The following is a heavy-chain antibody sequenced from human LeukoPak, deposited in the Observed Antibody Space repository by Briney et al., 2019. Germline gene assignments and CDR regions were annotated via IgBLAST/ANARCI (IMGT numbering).Heavy chain of an antibody. D-gene: IGHD2-21*02. CDR1: GYTFTSYY. J-gene: IGHJ2*01. CDR2: INPSGGST. CDR3: AREDCGGDCYSFRRCFDL. Sequence: GASVKVSCKASGYTFTSYYMHWVRQAPGQGLEWMGIINPSGGSTSYAQKFQGRVTMTRDTSTSTVYMELSSLRSEDTAVYYCAREDCGGDCYSFRRCFDLWGRGTLVTVSS. V-gene: IGHV1-46*01.